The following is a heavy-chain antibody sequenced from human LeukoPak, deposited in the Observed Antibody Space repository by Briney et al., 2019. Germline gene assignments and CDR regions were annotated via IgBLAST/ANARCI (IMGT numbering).Heavy chain of an antibody. Sequence: SETLSLTCTVSGGSISSPNYYWGWIRQPPGKGLGWIGNIFYSGRTYYNPSLKSRVTISVDTPKNQFSLRLSSVTATDTAVYYCARLALVVAALWGQGTLVTVSS. V-gene: IGHV4-39*01. J-gene: IGHJ4*02. D-gene: IGHD2-15*01. CDR1: GGSISSPNYY. CDR3: ARLALVVAAL. CDR2: IFYSGRT.